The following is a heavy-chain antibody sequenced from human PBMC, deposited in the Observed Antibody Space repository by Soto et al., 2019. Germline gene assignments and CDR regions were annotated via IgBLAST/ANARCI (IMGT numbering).Heavy chain of an antibody. D-gene: IGHD6-19*01. CDR2: IDWDDDK. CDR3: ARILPDSSGWWGGMDV. Sequence: SGPTLVNPTQTLTLTCTFSGFSLSTSGMCVSWIRQPPGKALEWLALIDWDDDKYYSTSLKTRLTISKDTSKNQVVLTMTNMDPVDTATYYCARILPDSSGWWGGMDVWGRGTTVTVSS. CDR1: GFSLSTSGMC. J-gene: IGHJ6*02. V-gene: IGHV2-70*01.